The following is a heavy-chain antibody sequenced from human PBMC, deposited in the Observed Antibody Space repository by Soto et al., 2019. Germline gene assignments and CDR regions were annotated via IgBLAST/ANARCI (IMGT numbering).Heavy chain of an antibody. V-gene: IGHV1-2*02. D-gene: IGHD5-12*01. J-gene: IGHJ4*02. CDR1: GGTFSSYA. CDR3: ARGGGVATDRQPSHDY. CDR2: INPNSGGT. Sequence: QVQLVQSGAEVKKPGSSVKVSCKASGGTFSSYAISWVRQAPGQGLEWMGGINPNSGGTNYAQNFQGRVTMTRDTSISTAYMELSRLRSDDTAVYYCARGGGVATDRQPSHDYWGQGTLVTVSS.